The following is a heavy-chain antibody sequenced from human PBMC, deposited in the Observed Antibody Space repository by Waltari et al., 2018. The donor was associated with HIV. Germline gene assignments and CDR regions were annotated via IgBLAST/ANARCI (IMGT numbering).Heavy chain of an antibody. CDR3: AKDLGDYVWGMFTGAHFDS. CDR1: GFPFDTYG. Sequence: EVQLLESGGHLIQPGGSLRLSCAASGFPFDTYGRKGERQAPGKRLEWAAAISGSGDIAYSADSVKGRFSISRDNSKNTLFLQMTSLRAEDTAVYYCAKDLGDYVWGMFTGAHFDSWGQGTLVTVSS. J-gene: IGHJ4*02. CDR2: ISGSGDIA. D-gene: IGHD3-16*01. V-gene: IGHV3-23*01.